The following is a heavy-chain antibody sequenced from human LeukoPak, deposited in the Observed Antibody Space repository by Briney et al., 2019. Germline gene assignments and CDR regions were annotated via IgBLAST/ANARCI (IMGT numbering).Heavy chain of an antibody. CDR1: GGSISSGDYY. J-gene: IGHJ5*02. CDR3: ARAPYDSWSGYRGRWFDP. Sequence: PSQTLSLTCTVSGGSISSGDYYWSWIRQPQGKGLEWIGYIYYSGSTYYNPSLKSRVTISVDTSKNQFSLKLSSVTAADTAVYYCARAPYDSWSGYRGRWFDPWGQGTLVTVSS. V-gene: IGHV4-30-4*08. CDR2: IYYSGST. D-gene: IGHD3-3*01.